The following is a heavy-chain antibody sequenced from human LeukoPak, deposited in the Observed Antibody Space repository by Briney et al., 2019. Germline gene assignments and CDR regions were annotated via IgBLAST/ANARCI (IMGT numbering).Heavy chain of an antibody. CDR1: GFTFSRYE. Sequence: PGGSLRLSCAASGFTFSRYEMNWDRQAPGKGLEWISYISGSGDTIYYADSVKGRFTISRDNAKNSLYLQMNSLRTEDTALYYCAKDMGFGVVITNAFDIWGQGTMVTVSS. D-gene: IGHD3-3*01. CDR2: ISGSGDTI. V-gene: IGHV3-48*03. CDR3: AKDMGFGVVITNAFDI. J-gene: IGHJ3*02.